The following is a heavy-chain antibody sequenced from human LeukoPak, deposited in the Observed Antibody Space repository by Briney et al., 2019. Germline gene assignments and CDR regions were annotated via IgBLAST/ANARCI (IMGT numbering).Heavy chain of an antibody. J-gene: IGHJ5*02. D-gene: IGHD2-2*01. CDR2: IHYSGNT. Sequence: SETLSLTCIVSGGSMNNYYWSWVRQTPGKALEWIGYIHYSGNTHYNPSLQSRVTMSVDTSQNQLFLEVSSVTAADTAVYYCTRLTVPLRFDPWGQGTLVTVSS. CDR1: GGSMNNYY. V-gene: IGHV4-59*01. CDR3: TRLTVPLRFDP.